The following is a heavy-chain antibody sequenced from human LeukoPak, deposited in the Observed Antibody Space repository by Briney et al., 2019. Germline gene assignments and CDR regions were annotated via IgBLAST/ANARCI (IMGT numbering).Heavy chain of an antibody. CDR2: INTDGSST. V-gene: IGHV3-74*01. J-gene: IGHJ4*02. Sequence: GGSLRLSCAASGFTFSSYWMHWVRQAPGKGLVWVSRINTDGSSTTYADSVKGRFTISRDNAKNTLYLQMNSLRAEDTAVYYCARSGYSRSWDFDYWGQGTLVTVSS. CDR3: ARSGYSRSWDFDY. D-gene: IGHD6-13*01. CDR1: GFTFSSYW.